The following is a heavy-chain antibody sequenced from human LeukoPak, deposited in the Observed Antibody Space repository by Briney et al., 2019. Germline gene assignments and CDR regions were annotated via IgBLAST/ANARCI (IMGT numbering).Heavy chain of an antibody. D-gene: IGHD7-27*01. CDR3: ARQTGSVSDY. Sequence: SEALSLTCTVSGGSISSHYWSWIRQPPGKGLEWVGYIYYSGSTNYNPSLKSRVTISVDTSKNQFSLKLSSVTAADTAVYYCARQTGSVSDYWGQGTLVTVSS. V-gene: IGHV4-59*11. CDR2: IYYSGST. CDR1: GGSISSHY. J-gene: IGHJ4*02.